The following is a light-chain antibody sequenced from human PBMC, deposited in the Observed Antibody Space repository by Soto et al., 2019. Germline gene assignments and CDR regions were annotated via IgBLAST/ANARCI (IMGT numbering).Light chain of an antibody. V-gene: IGKV3-20*01. CDR1: QSVSNSY. CDR2: GAS. J-gene: IGKJ4*01. CDR3: QQYGSSPLT. Sequence: EIVLTQSPGTLSLSPGERATLSCRASQSVSNSYLAWYQQKPGQAPRLLIYGASSRATDIPDRFSGSGPGTDFTLTINRPEPEDFAVYYCQQYGSSPLTFGGGTKVEIK.